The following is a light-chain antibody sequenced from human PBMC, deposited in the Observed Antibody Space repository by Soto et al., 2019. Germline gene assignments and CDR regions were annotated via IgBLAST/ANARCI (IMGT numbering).Light chain of an antibody. CDR1: SSDVGGYNY. J-gene: IGLJ1*01. CDR2: EVS. Sequence: QSVLTQPPSASGSPGQSVTISCTGTSSDVGGYNYVSWYQQHPGKAPKLMIYEVSERPSGVPDRFSGSKSSNTASLTVSGLQAEDEADYYCSSYAGSNNFVFGTGTKVTVL. CDR3: SSYAGSNNFV. V-gene: IGLV2-8*01.